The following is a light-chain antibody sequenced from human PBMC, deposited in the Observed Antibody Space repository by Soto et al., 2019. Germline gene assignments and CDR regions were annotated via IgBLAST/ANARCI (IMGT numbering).Light chain of an antibody. Sequence: DIQMTQSPSSLSVSVGDRVTITCRASQGISNYLAWYQQKPGQVPKLLIYAASTLQSGVPSRFSGSGSGTDFTLTISSLQPEDVATCYCQKYNSAPWTFGQGNQVEIK. CDR2: AAS. J-gene: IGKJ1*01. CDR1: QGISNY. CDR3: QKYNSAPWT. V-gene: IGKV1-27*01.